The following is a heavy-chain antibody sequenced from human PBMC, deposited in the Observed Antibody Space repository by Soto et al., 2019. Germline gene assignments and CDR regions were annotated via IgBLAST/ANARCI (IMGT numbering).Heavy chain of an antibody. V-gene: IGHV3-21*01. D-gene: IGHD4-17*01. CDR2: ISSSSSYI. CDR3: ARDLNYGGNPDY. J-gene: IGHJ4*02. Sequence: ESGGGLVKPGGSLILSCAASGFTFSSYSMNWVRQAPGKGLGWVSSISSSSSYIYYADSVKGRFTVSRDNAKNSLYLQMNSLRAEDTAMYYCARDLNYGGNPDYWGQGTLVTVSS. CDR1: GFTFSSYS.